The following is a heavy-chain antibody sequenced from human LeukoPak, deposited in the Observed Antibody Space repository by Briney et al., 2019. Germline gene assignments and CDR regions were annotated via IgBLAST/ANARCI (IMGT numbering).Heavy chain of an antibody. CDR1: GFTFSSYG. CDR3: ANYSGSSRWFDY. CDR2: ISYDGSNK. V-gene: IGHV3-30*18. J-gene: IGHJ4*02. D-gene: IGHD6-13*01. Sequence: GGSLRLSCAASGFTFSSYGMHWVRQAPGKGLEWVAVISYDGSNKYYADSVKGRFTISRDNSKNTLYLQMNSLRAEDTAVYYCANYSGSSRWFDYWGQGTLVTVSS.